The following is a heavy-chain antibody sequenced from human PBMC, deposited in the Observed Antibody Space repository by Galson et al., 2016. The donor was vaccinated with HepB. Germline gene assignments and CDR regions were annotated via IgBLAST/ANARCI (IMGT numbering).Heavy chain of an antibody. Sequence: SLRLSCAASGFTSSNYWMSWVRQAPGEGLEWLVNIKQDGTQKDYVDSVKGRFTISRDNAKNSLYLQMNSLRVEDTAVYYCAREGKGGSDIWGQGTMVTVSS. CDR2: IKQDGTQK. J-gene: IGHJ3*02. CDR1: GFTSSNYW. CDR3: AREGKGGSDI. V-gene: IGHV3-7*01. D-gene: IGHD2-15*01.